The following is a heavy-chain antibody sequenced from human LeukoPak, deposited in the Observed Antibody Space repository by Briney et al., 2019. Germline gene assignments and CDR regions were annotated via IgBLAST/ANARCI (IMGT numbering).Heavy chain of an antibody. CDR2: IYYSGST. V-gene: IGHV4-39*07. CDR1: GGSISSSSYY. Sequence: SETLSLTCTVSGGSISSSSYYWGWIRQPPGKGLEWIGSIYYSGSTYCNPSLKSRVTISVDTSKNQFSLQLSSVTAADTAVYYCARVGLGAEVRRGALDYWGQGTLVTVSS. CDR3: ARVGLGAEVRRGALDY. J-gene: IGHJ4*02. D-gene: IGHD3-10*01.